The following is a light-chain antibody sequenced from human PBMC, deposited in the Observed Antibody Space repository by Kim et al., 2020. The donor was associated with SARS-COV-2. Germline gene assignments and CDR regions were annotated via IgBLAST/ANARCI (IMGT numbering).Light chain of an antibody. Sequence: ELTQPPSASGTPGQRVTISCSGSSSNIGSNYVYWYQQLPGTAPKLLIYRNNQRPSGVPDRFSGSKSGTSASLSISGLRSEDEADYYCATWVDSHLVFG. CDR1: SSNIGSNY. J-gene: IGLJ2*01. V-gene: IGLV1-47*01. CDR2: RNN. CDR3: ATWVDSHLV.